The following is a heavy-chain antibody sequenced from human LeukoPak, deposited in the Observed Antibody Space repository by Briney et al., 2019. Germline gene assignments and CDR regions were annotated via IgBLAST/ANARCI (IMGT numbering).Heavy chain of an antibody. D-gene: IGHD6-19*01. J-gene: IGHJ6*04. CDR2: ISSSSSYT. V-gene: IGHV3-11*06. CDR3: ASIAVAGSVGYYYYGMDV. Sequence: GGSLRLSCAASGFTFGDYYMSWIRQAPGKGPEWVSYISSSSSYTNYADSVKGRFTISRDNAKNSLYLQMNSLRAEDTAVYYCASIAVAGSVGYYYYGMDVWGKGTTVTVSS. CDR1: GFTFGDYY.